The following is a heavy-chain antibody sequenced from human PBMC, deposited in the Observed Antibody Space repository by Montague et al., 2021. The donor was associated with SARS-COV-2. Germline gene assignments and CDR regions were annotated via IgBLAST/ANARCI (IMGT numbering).Heavy chain of an antibody. V-gene: IGHV3-20*04. CDR3: ARRFGELLWADTFDI. J-gene: IGHJ3*02. Sequence: SLRLSCATSGFTFDDYGTSWVRQAPGKGLEWVSGINWNGGGTGYADSVKGRFSISRDSAKNSLHLQMNNLRAEDTALYYCARRFGELLWADTFDIWGQGTMVTVS. D-gene: IGHD3-10*01. CDR1: GFTFDDYG. CDR2: INWNGGGT.